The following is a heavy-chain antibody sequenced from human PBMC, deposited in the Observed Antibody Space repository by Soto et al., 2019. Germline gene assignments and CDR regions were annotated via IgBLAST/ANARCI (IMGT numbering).Heavy chain of an antibody. J-gene: IGHJ6*02. CDR1: GYTFTSYA. CDR3: ARDSIENYGHNLGPYYYYGMDV. V-gene: IGHV1-3*01. CDR2: INAGNGNT. D-gene: IGHD3-10*01. Sequence: QVPLVQSGAEVKKPGASVKVSCKASGYTFTSYAMHWVRQAPGQRLEWMGWINAGNGNTKYSQKFQGRVTITRDTSASTAYMELSSLRSEDTAVYYCARDSIENYGHNLGPYYYYGMDVWGQGTTVTVSS.